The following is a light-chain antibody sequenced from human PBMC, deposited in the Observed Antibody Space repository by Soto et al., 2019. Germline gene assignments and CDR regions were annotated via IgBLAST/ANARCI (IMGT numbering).Light chain of an antibody. CDR3: QQRSNWPPT. CDR2: DAS. Sequence: EIVLTQSPATLSLSPGERATLSCRASQSVSSYLAWYQQKPGQAPRLLIYDASNRATGIPARFSDRGSGTDFTFTNSSLEPEDFAVDYCQQRSNWPPTFGGGTKVEIK. J-gene: IGKJ4*01. V-gene: IGKV3-11*01. CDR1: QSVSSY.